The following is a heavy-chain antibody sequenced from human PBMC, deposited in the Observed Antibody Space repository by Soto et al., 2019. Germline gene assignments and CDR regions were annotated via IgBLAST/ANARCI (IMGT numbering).Heavy chain of an antibody. Sequence: SGPTLVNPTETLTLTCTVSGFSLSNARMGVSWIRQPPGKALEWLAHIFSNDEKSYSTSLKSRLTISKDTSKSQVVLTMTNTDPVDTATYYCARISGYSSSWSIDYWGQGTLVTVSS. V-gene: IGHV2-26*01. CDR2: IFSNDEK. D-gene: IGHD6-13*01. CDR3: ARISGYSSSWSIDY. J-gene: IGHJ4*02. CDR1: GFSLSNARMG.